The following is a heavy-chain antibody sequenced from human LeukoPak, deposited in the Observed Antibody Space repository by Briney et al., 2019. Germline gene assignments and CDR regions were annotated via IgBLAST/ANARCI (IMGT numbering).Heavy chain of an antibody. CDR3: ARKGRGPYGSVNGYFDY. Sequence: SETLSLTCAVYGGSFSGYYWSWIRQPPGKGLEWIGEINHSGSTNYNPSLKSRVTISVDTSKNQFSLKLSSVTAADTAVYYCARKGRGPYGSVNGYFDYGGQGTLVTVPS. V-gene: IGHV4-34*01. CDR1: GGSFSGYY. J-gene: IGHJ4*02. CDR2: INHSGST. D-gene: IGHD3-10*01.